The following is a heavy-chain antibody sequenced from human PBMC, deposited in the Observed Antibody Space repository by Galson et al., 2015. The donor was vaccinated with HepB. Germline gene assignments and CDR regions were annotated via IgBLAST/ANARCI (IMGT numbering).Heavy chain of an antibody. CDR3: ASEGYYYGSGSSAFDY. CDR1: GFTFSSYS. V-gene: IGHV3-48*04. D-gene: IGHD3-10*01. Sequence: SLRLSCAASGFTFSSYSMNWVRQAPGKGLEWVSYISSSSSTIYYADSVKGRFTISRDNAKNSLYLQMNSLRAEDTAVYYCASEGYYYGSGSSAFDYWGQGTLVTVSS. CDR2: ISSSSSTI. J-gene: IGHJ4*02.